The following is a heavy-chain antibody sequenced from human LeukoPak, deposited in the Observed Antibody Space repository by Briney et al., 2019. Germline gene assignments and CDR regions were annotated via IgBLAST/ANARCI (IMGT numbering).Heavy chain of an antibody. V-gene: IGHV3-23*01. D-gene: IGHD2-8*01. CDR1: GFTFNTYV. CDR2: ISGSGDRT. Sequence: GGSLRLSCAASGFTFNTYVTNWVRQAPGKGLEWVSGISGSGDRTYYADSVKGRFTISRDNSKNTLYLQMNSLRAEDTAVYYCAKAPLYCANGVCYSYYYYGMDVWGQGTTVTVSS. CDR3: AKAPLYCANGVCYSYYYYGMDV. J-gene: IGHJ6*02.